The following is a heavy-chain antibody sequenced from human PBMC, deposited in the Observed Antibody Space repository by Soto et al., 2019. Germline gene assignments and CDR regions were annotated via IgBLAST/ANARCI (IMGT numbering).Heavy chain of an antibody. CDR3: ARVLYYGSGSYSPYGMDV. CDR1: GVSFNNNG. V-gene: IGHV1-69*01. CDR2: VSPPFRTS. Sequence: QVQLVQSGAEVKKPGSSVKVSCKTSGVSFNNNGNGWVRRAPGHGLEWMGGVSPPFRTSNYARKFQGRISITADASTGTVNMELSSLTSEDTAQYYCARVLYYGSGSYSPYGMDVWGQGTTVTVSS. D-gene: IGHD3-10*01. J-gene: IGHJ6*02.